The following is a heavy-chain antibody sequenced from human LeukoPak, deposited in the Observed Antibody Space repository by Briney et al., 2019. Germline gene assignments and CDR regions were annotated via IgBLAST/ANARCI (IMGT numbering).Heavy chain of an antibody. CDR3: AREYDQTYYFDY. CDR1: GYPFTSYS. J-gene: IGHJ4*02. Sequence: GASVRLSCKPSGYPFTSYSIHWVRQAPGQGLEYMGIIWVSGGNTNYPQKFQGRVTMTRDISTSTVFMDLDRLTSEGTAVYYCAREYDQTYYFDYWGLGTLVTVSS. V-gene: IGHV1-46*01. D-gene: IGHD3-3*01. CDR2: IWVSGGNT.